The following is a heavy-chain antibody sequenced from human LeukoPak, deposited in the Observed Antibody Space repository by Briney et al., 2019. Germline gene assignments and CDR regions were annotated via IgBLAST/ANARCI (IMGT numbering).Heavy chain of an antibody. D-gene: IGHD6-13*01. V-gene: IGHV3-66*01. CDR1: EFSVGSNY. CDR3: AREGYSSSWYGIN. CDR2: IYSGGST. Sequence: GGSLRLSCAASEFSVGSNYMTWVRQAPGKWLEWVSLIYSGGSTYYADSVKGRFTISRDNSKNTLYLQMNSLRAEDTAVYYCAREGYSSSWYGINWGQGTLVTVSS. J-gene: IGHJ4*02.